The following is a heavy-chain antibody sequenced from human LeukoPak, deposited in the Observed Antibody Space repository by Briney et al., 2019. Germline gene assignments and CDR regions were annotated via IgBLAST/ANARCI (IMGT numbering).Heavy chain of an antibody. J-gene: IGHJ6*02. CDR2: ISYDGSNK. V-gene: IGHV3-30-3*01. CDR3: AREGSGYYLYYYCYGMDV. D-gene: IGHD5-12*01. Sequence: PGRSLRLSCAASGFTFSSYAMHWVRQAPGKGLEWVAVISYDGSNKYYADSVKGRFTISRDNSKNTLYLQMNSLRAEDTAVYYCAREGSGYYLYYYCYGMDVWGQGTTVTVSS. CDR1: GFTFSSYA.